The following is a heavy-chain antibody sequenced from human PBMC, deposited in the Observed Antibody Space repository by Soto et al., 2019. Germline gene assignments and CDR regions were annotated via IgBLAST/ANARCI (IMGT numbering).Heavy chain of an antibody. CDR2: ISGSGGST. D-gene: IGHD2-8*01. CDR3: AKAGDSGCTNGVCYPAECFQH. J-gene: IGHJ1*01. V-gene: IGHV3-23*01. Sequence: GGSLRLSCAASGFTFSSYAMSWVRQAPGKGLEWVSAISGSGGSTYYADSVKGRFTISRDNSKNTLYLQMNSLRAEDTAVYYCAKAGDSGCTNGVCYPAECFQHWGQGTLVTVSS. CDR1: GFTFSSYA.